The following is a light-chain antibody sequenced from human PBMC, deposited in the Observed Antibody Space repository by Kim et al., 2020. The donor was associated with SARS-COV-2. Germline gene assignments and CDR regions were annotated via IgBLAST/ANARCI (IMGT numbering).Light chain of an antibody. J-gene: IGKJ2*01. CDR3: QQYDKLPYT. Sequence: ASIRCRYTITCQASQDITNYLNLYQQKPGKAPQVLIYDASNLKRGVPSRFSGSGSGTDITVTISSLQPEDIATYYCQQYDKLPYTFGQGTKLEI. V-gene: IGKV1-33*01. CDR2: DAS. CDR1: QDITNY.